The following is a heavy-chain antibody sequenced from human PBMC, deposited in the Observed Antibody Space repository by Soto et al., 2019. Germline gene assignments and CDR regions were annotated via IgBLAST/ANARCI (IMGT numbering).Heavy chain of an antibody. CDR1: GGSFSGYY. CDR3: ARVYRGGEIVVVPANWFDP. CDR2: INHSGST. Sequence: NPSETLSLTCAVYGGSFSGYYWSWIRQPPGKGLEWIGEINHSGSTNYNPSLKSRVTISVDTSKNQFSLKLSSVTAADTAVYYCARVYRGGEIVVVPANWFDPWGQGTLVTVSS. V-gene: IGHV4-34*01. J-gene: IGHJ5*02. D-gene: IGHD2-2*01.